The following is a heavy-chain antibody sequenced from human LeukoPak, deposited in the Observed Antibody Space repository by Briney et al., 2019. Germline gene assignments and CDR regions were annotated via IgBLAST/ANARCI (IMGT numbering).Heavy chain of an antibody. Sequence: ASVKVSCKASGYTFTTYGLSWVRQAPGQGLEWMGWISAYTGNTLYAQKLQGRVTMTTDTSTSTAYMELRSLRSDDTAVYYCARVRYCSNTSCHPDAFDIWGQGTMVTVSS. CDR1: GYTFTTYG. V-gene: IGHV1-18*01. CDR3: ARVRYCSNTSCHPDAFDI. D-gene: IGHD2-2*01. CDR2: ISAYTGNT. J-gene: IGHJ3*02.